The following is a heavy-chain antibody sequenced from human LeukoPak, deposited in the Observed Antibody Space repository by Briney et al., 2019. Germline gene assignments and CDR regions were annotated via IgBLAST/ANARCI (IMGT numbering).Heavy chain of an antibody. J-gene: IGHJ6*03. V-gene: IGHV4-30-4*01. D-gene: IGHD3-10*01. CDR3: ARGYYGSGSYLRNYYYYYMDV. Sequence: PSQTLSLTCTVSGGSISSGDYYWSWIHQPPGKGLEWIGYIYYSGSTYYNPSLKSRVTISVDTSKNQFSLKLSSVTAADTAVYYCARGYYGSGSYLRNYYYYYMDVWGKGTTVTVSS. CDR2: IYYSGST. CDR1: GGSISSGDYY.